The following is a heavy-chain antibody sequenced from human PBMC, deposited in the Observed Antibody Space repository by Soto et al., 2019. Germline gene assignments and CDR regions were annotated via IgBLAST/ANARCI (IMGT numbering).Heavy chain of an antibody. D-gene: IGHD1-26*01. Sequence: SETLSLTCTVSGGSISSYYWSWIRQPPGKGLEWIGYIYYSGSTNCNPSLKSRVTISVDTSKNQFSLKLSSVTAADTAVYYCAREFVGATPNGMDVWGQGTTVTVSS. V-gene: IGHV4-59*01. CDR1: GGSISSYY. CDR3: AREFVGATPNGMDV. J-gene: IGHJ6*02. CDR2: IYYSGST.